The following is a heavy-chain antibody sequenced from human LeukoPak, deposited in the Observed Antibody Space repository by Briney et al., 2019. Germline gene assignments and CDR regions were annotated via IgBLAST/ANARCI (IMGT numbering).Heavy chain of an antibody. CDR2: IQYDGSKT. Sequence: PVGSLRLSCAASGFTFRSYGMHWVRQAPGQGLEWITAIQYDGSKTYYADSVKGRFTISRDQSKNTLDLQMSSLRAEDTAMYYCARDLYYHGSGTLLIDYWGQGTLVTVSS. CDR1: GFTFRSYG. J-gene: IGHJ4*02. CDR3: ARDLYYHGSGTLLIDY. V-gene: IGHV3-33*05. D-gene: IGHD3-10*01.